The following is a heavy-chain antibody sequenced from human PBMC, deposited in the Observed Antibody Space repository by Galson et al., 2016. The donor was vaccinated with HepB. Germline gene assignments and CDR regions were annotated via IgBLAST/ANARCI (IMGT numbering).Heavy chain of an antibody. CDR3: SRGERIFGVPYGMDV. V-gene: IGHV4-4*02. D-gene: IGHD3-3*01. CDR1: GGSISSSNW. Sequence: ETLSLTCAVSGGSISSSNWWSWVRQPPGKGLEWIGEIYDSGSTNYNPSLKSRVTISIDKSKNEFSLKLSSVTAADTAVYYCSRGERIFGVPYGMDVWGQGTTVTVSS. J-gene: IGHJ6*02. CDR2: IYDSGST.